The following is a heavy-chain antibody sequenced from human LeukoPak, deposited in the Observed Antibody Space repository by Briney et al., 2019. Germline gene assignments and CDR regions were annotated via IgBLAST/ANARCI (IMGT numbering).Heavy chain of an antibody. D-gene: IGHD2-2*01. CDR2: IRSNEGTT. Sequence: GGSLRLSCGASVVPLRSIALPWVRQAPGKGLEWVSTIRSNEGTTYNAESVKGRFTISRDNSKNTVYLELNSLRVEDTAIYYCPIVQYLDDGVFDAWGQGTLVTVSS. J-gene: IGHJ4*02. CDR1: VVPLRSIA. CDR3: PIVQYLDDGVFDA. V-gene: IGHV3-23*01.